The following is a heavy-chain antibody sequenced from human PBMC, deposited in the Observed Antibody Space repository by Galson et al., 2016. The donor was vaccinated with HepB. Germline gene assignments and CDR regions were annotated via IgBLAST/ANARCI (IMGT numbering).Heavy chain of an antibody. D-gene: IGHD6-19*01. CDR3: ARYSGSGYYVDY. J-gene: IGHJ4*02. CDR1: GGSISSGDYY. CDR2: IYYSGST. V-gene: IGHV4-31*03. Sequence: TLSLTCTVSGGSISSGDYYWSWIRQHPGKGLEWIGCIYYSGSTYYNPSLKSRLAISAETSKNQFSLKLTSVTAADTAVYFCARYSGSGYYVDYWGQGTLVTVSS.